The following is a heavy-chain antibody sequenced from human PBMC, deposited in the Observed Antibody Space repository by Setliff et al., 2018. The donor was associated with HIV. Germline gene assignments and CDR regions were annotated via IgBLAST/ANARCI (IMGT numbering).Heavy chain of an antibody. CDR3: ARGQGFVWGSSLDASDI. CDR1: GYRFTNNW. V-gene: IGHV5-10-1*01. J-gene: IGHJ3*02. D-gene: IGHD3-16*01. Sequence: GESLKISCQGSGYRFTNNWINWVRQMPGKGLEWMGRINPSDSDVHYSPAFQRHVTISADKSISGAYLQWSSLKASDSATYYCARGQGFVWGSSLDASDIWGQGTMVTVSS. CDR2: INPSDSDV.